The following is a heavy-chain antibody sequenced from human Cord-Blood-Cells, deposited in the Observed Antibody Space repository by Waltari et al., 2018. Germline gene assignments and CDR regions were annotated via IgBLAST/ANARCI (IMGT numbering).Heavy chain of an antibody. J-gene: IGHJ4*02. CDR2: IYSGGRT. Sequence: EVQLVESGGGLIQPGGSLRLSCAASGFTVSSNYMSWVRQAPGKGREWVSVIYSGGRTYYADSVKGRFTISRDNSKNTLYLQMNSLRAEDTAVYYCARVDFWSGYYFDYWGQGTLVTVSS. CDR1: GFTVSSNY. V-gene: IGHV3-53*01. CDR3: ARVDFWSGYYFDY. D-gene: IGHD3-3*01.